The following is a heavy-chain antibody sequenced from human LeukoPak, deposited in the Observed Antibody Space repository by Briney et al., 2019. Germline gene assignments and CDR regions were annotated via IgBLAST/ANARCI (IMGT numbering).Heavy chain of an antibody. D-gene: IGHD5-18*01. Sequence: PGGSLRLSCAASGFIFSNYGMHWVRQVPGKGLVWVSHINSDGSSTRYADSVKGRFTISRDNAKNSLYLQMNSLRAEDTAVYYCARDRSRGLLDAFDIWGQGTMVTVSS. CDR2: INSDGSST. CDR3: ARDRSRGLLDAFDI. V-gene: IGHV3-74*01. J-gene: IGHJ3*02. CDR1: GFIFSNYG.